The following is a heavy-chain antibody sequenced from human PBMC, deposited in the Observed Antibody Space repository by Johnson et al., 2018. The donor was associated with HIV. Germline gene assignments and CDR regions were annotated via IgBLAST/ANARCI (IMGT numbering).Heavy chain of an antibody. CDR3: ARDITPHKEGDAFDI. Sequence: QVQLVDSGGGVVQPGRSLSLSCVGSGFNFSHYALHWVRQAPGKGLEWVAVISYDGGHKYYADSVKDRFTISRDISKNTLYLEMNIMRAEDTAVYYCARDITPHKEGDAFDIWGQGTMVTVSS. CDR2: ISYDGGHK. J-gene: IGHJ3*02. CDR1: GFNFSHYA. D-gene: IGHD1-14*01. V-gene: IGHV3-30*14.